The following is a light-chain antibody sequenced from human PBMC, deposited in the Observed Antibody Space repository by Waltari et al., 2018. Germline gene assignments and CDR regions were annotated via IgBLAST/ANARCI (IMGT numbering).Light chain of an antibody. CDR3: QQFDSHPLT. J-gene: IGKJ4*01. Sequence: AIQLTQSPSSLSASVGDRVTITFRASQGISSALAWYQQKPGKAPKVLIYDASSLESGVPSRFSGSGSGTEFTLTISSLQPGDFATYYCQQFDSHPLTFGGGTKVEI. CDR1: QGISSA. CDR2: DAS. V-gene: IGKV1-13*02.